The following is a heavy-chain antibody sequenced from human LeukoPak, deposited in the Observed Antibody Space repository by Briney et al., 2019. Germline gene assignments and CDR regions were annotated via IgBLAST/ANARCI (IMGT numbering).Heavy chain of an antibody. J-gene: IGHJ4*02. D-gene: IGHD4-23*01. CDR2: ISGSGGST. CDR1: GFIFSSYG. Sequence: SGGSLRLSCAASGFIFSSYGMHWVRQAPGKGLEWVSAISGSGGSTYYADSVKGRFTISRDNSKNTLYLKMNSLRAEDTAVYYCAKDPGTVVTRWSLDYWGQGTLVTVSS. CDR3: AKDPGTVVTRWSLDY. V-gene: IGHV3-23*01.